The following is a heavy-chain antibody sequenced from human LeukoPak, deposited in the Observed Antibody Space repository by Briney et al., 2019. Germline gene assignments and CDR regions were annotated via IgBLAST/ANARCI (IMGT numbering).Heavy chain of an antibody. V-gene: IGHV3-11*03. D-gene: IGHD2-2*01. CDR3: ARSLRRDCDSTSCWAALDI. CDR1: GFTFSDYY. CDR2: ISSSSTYT. Sequence: PGGSLRLSCAASGFTFSDYYTSWIRQASGKGLEWVSYISSSSTYTNYADSVKGRFTISRDNAKNSLHLQMNSLRAEDTAVYYCARSLRRDCDSTSCWAALDIWGQGTMVTVSS. J-gene: IGHJ3*02.